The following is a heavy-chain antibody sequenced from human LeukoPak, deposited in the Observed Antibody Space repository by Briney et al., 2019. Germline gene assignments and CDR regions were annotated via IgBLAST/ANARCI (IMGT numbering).Heavy chain of an antibody. Sequence: GASVKVSCKASGYTFTGYYMHWVRQAPGQGLEWMGWINPNSGGTNYAQKFQGRVTMTRDTSISTAYMELSRLRSDDTAVYYCASYPMYYYDSSGPKSEYFQHWGQGTLATVSS. CDR2: INPNSGGT. D-gene: IGHD3-22*01. J-gene: IGHJ1*01. CDR1: GYTFTGYY. CDR3: ASYPMYYYDSSGPKSEYFQH. V-gene: IGHV1-2*02.